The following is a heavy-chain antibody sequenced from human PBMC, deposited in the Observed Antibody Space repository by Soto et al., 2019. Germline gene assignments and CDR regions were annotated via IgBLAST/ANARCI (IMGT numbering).Heavy chain of an antibody. CDR3: AKPLYSSSWYYYYGMDV. J-gene: IGHJ6*02. Sequence: GGSLRLSCAASGFTFSSYAMSWVRQAPGKGLEWVSAISGSGGSTYYTDSVKGRFTISRDNSKNTLYLQMNSLRAEDTAVYYCAKPLYSSSWYYYYGMDVWRQGTTVT. CDR1: GFTFSSYA. CDR2: ISGSGGST. D-gene: IGHD6-13*01. V-gene: IGHV3-23*01.